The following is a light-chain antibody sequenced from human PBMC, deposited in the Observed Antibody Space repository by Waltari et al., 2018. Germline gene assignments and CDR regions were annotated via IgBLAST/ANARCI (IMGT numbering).Light chain of an antibody. CDR2: GAS. CDR1: QSVSSN. J-gene: IGKJ4*01. Sequence: IVMTQSPATLSVSPGEGATLSCRVSQSVSSNLAWYQQKPGQAPRLLIYGASTRATGLPVRFSGSGSGTEFTLTISSLQPDDFATYYCQHYSASSFTFGGGTKLEIK. CDR3: QHYSASSFT. V-gene: IGKV3-15*01.